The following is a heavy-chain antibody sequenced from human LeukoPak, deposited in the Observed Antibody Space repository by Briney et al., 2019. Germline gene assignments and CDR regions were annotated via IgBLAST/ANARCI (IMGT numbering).Heavy chain of an antibody. D-gene: IGHD2-15*01. V-gene: IGHV1-8*02. Sequence: ASVKVSCKASGYTFTSLDINWVRQAPGQGLEWMGWMNPNSGYTGFAQQFQGRVTMTRDTSTSTVYMELSSLRSEDTAVYYCARVVDAFDIWGQGTMVTVSS. J-gene: IGHJ3*02. CDR3: ARVVDAFDI. CDR2: MNPNSGYT. CDR1: GYTFTSLD.